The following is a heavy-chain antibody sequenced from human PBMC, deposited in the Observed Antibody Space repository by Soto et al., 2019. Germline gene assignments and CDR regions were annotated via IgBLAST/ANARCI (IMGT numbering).Heavy chain of an antibody. CDR2: ILSLESHK. D-gene: IGHD2-8*01. V-gene: IGHV3-11*01. Sequence: PGGSLRLSCSGFGFNFSDYYMNWIRQSPVKGLEWVSSILSLESHKYYAASVMGRFSVPRDNAKRSLFLQMNNLRAEDTGIYFCATGLKDTSNRPSFDSWGPGTPVTVSS. CDR1: GFNFSDYY. CDR3: ATGLKDTSNRPSFDS. J-gene: IGHJ4*02.